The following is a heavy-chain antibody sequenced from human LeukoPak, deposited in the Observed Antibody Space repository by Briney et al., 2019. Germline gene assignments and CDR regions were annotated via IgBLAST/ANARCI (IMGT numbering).Heavy chain of an antibody. J-gene: IGHJ4*02. Sequence: ASVKVSCKASGYTFTGYYIHWVRQAPGQGLEWMGWITPNSDGTDYAQKFQGRVTMTRDTSITTAYMELSSLRSDDTAVYYCARALYHTFDYWGQGTLVTVSS. CDR1: GYTFTGYY. D-gene: IGHD2-2*01. CDR3: ARALYHTFDY. CDR2: ITPNSDGT. V-gene: IGHV1-2*02.